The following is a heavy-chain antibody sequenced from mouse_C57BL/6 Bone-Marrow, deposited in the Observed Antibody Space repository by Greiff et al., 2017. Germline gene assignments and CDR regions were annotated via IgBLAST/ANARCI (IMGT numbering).Heavy chain of an antibody. Sequence: QVTLKVSGPGLLQSSQTLSLTCSFSGFSLSTSGMGVSWIRQPSGKGLEWLAHIYWDDDKRYNPSLKSRLTISKDTSRNQVFLKITSVDTADTATYYCARRYYYGSSYWYFDVWGTGTTVTVSS. CDR2: IYWDDDK. CDR3: ARRYYYGSSYWYFDV. V-gene: IGHV8-12*01. D-gene: IGHD1-1*01. CDR1: GFSLSTSGMG. J-gene: IGHJ1*03.